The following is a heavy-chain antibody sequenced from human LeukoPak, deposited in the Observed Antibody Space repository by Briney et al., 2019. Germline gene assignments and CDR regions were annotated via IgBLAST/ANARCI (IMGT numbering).Heavy chain of an antibody. CDR1: GGSISSSSYY. V-gene: IGHV4-39*07. CDR3: AREESSGYDYY. D-gene: IGHD5-12*01. CDR2: IYYSGST. Sequence: SETLSLTCTVSGGSISSSSYYWGWIRQPPGKGLEWIGSIYYSGSTYYNPSLKSRVTISVDTSKNQFSLKLSSVTAADTAVYYCAREESSGYDYYWGQGTLVTVSS. J-gene: IGHJ4*02.